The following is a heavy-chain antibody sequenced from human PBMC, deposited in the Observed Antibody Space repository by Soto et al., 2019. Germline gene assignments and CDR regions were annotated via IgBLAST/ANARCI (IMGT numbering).Heavy chain of an antibody. CDR2: ISGSDGKT. CDR3: ARWSYLDY. CDR1: GFSFGSYA. J-gene: IGHJ4*02. V-gene: IGHV3-23*01. D-gene: IGHD3-3*01. Sequence: DVQLWESGGGLVQPGGSLRLSCVASGFSFGSYALTWVRQAPGKGLEWVSTISGSDGKTFYADAVKGRFSISRDISQSTLYLQRNSLRADDTAIYYCARWSYLDYWGQGTRVTVSS.